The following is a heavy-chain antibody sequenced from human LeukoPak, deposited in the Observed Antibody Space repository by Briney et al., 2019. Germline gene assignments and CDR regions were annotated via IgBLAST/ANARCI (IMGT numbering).Heavy chain of an antibody. V-gene: IGHV3-9*01. CDR1: GFTFDDYA. J-gene: IGHJ4*02. CDR2: ISWNSGSI. CDR3: AKDIRAAALDYFDY. Sequence: GGSLRLSCAASGFTFDDYAMHWVRQAPGKDLEWVSGISWNSGSIGYADSVKGRFTISRDNAKNSLYLQMNSLRAEDTALYYCAKDIRAAALDYFDYWGQGTLVTVSS. D-gene: IGHD6-13*01.